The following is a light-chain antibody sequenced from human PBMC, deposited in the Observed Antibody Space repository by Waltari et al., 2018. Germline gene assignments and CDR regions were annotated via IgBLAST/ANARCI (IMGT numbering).Light chain of an antibody. V-gene: IGKV4-1*01. CDR3: QQFFAKPLT. Sequence: DIVMTQSPDSLAVSLGERATINCKSSQSLLYSSNNKNYLAWYQQKPGQPPKLLISLASTRDSGVPARFSGSGSATDFTLTISTLQAEDVAVYYCQQFFAKPLTFGGGTKVEIK. CDR2: LAS. CDR1: QSLLYSSNNKNY. J-gene: IGKJ4*01.